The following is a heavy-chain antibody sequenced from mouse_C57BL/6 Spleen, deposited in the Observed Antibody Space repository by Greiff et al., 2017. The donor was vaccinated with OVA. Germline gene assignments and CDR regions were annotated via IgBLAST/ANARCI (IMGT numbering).Heavy chain of an antibody. D-gene: IGHD2-3*01. CDR1: GYTFTSYW. V-gene: IGHV1-61*01. Sequence: QVQLQQPGAELVRPGSSVKLSCKASGYTFTSYWMDWVKQRPGQGLEWIGNIYPSDSETHYTQKFKDKATLTVDKSSSTSYMQLSSLTSEDSAVYYCASPIYDGYYGPFAYWGQGTLVTVSA. J-gene: IGHJ3*01. CDR3: ASPIYDGYYGPFAY. CDR2: IYPSDSET.